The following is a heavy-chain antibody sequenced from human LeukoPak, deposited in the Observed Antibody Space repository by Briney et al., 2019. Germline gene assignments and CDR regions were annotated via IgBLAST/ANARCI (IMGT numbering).Heavy chain of an antibody. J-gene: IGHJ4*02. CDR2: TRSKANSYAT. D-gene: IGHD1-26*01. CDR1: GFTFSGSA. Sequence: PGGSLRLSCAASGFTFSGSAMHWVRQASGKGLEWVGRTRSKANSYATAYAASVKGRFTISRDDSKNTAYLQMNSLKTEDTAVYYCTRHPPSGSYSTPFDYWGQGTLVTVSS. V-gene: IGHV3-73*01. CDR3: TRHPPSGSYSTPFDY.